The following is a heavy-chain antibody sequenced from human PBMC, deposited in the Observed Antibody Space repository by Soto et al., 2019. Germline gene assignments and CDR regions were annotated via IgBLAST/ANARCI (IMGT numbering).Heavy chain of an antibody. V-gene: IGHV4-39*01. CDR3: ATARETFAPAGYYVNGLDP. CDR2: ISYSGRT. Sequence: SETLSLTCTVSGGSVNNNAFSWTWIRQHPGKGPECIGHISYSGRTYYNPSLKSRVTISIDTSKSQFSLRLNSVTAADTAVYYCATARETFAPAGYYVNGLDPWGPGTLVTVSS. D-gene: IGHD3-22*01. CDR1: GGSVNNNAFS. J-gene: IGHJ5*02.